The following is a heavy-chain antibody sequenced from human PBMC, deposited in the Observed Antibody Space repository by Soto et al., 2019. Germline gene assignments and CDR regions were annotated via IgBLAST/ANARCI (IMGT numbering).Heavy chain of an antibody. CDR3: ARPLGDYGDYGVDY. CDR1: GYTFTSYD. CDR2: MNPNSGNT. Sequence: QVRLVQSGAEVKKPWASVKVSCKASGYTFTSYDINWVRQATGQGLEWMGWMNPNSGNTGYAQKFQGRVTMTRNTSISTAYMELSRLRSEDTAVYYCARPLGDYGDYGVDYWGQGTLVTVSS. J-gene: IGHJ4*02. D-gene: IGHD4-17*01. V-gene: IGHV1-8*01.